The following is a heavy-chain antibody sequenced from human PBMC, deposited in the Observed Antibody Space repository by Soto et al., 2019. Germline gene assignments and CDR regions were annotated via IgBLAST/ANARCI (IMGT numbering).Heavy chain of an antibody. Sequence: EVQLLESGGGLVQPGGSLRLSCAASGFTFSSYAMSWVRQAPGKGLEWVSAISGSGGSTYYADPVKGRFTISRDNSKNTLYLQMNSLRAEDTAVYYCAKDQLSWYRIQGTSGIAVAGTGYYYYGMDVWGQGTTVTVSS. CDR3: AKDQLSWYRIQGTSGIAVAGTGYYYYGMDV. J-gene: IGHJ6*02. CDR2: ISGSGGST. V-gene: IGHV3-23*01. D-gene: IGHD6-19*01. CDR1: GFTFSSYA.